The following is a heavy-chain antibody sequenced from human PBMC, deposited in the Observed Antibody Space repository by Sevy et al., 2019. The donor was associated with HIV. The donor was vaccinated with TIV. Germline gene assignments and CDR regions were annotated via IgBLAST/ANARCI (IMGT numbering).Heavy chain of an antibody. CDR3: ARDAITIFRRDNYYGMDV. CDR1: GGTFSSYA. D-gene: IGHD3-3*01. CDR2: IIPIFGTA. J-gene: IGHJ6*02. Sequence: ASVKVSCKASGGTFSSYAISWVRQAPGQGLEWMGGIIPIFGTANYAQKFQGRVTITADESTSTAYMELSSLRSEDTAVYYCARDAITIFRRDNYYGMDVWGQGTTVTVSS. V-gene: IGHV1-69*13.